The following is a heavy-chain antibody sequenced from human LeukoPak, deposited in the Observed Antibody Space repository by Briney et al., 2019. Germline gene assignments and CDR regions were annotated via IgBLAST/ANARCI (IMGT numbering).Heavy chain of an antibody. CDR3: AKPDSRYSYGPFDY. J-gene: IGHJ4*02. CDR1: GFTFSSYA. V-gene: IGHV3-23*01. D-gene: IGHD5-18*01. CDR2: ISGSGGST. Sequence: GGSLRLSCAASGFTFSSYAMSWVRQAPWKGLEWVSAISGSGGSTYYADSVKGRFTISRDNSKNTLYLQMNSLRAEDTAVYYCAKPDSRYSYGPFDYWGQGTLVTVSS.